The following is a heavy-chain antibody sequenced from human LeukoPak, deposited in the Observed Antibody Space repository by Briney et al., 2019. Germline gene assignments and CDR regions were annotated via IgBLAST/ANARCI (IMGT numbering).Heavy chain of an antibody. CDR3: SRLAKCDGNCYSFDL. CDR1: GDSITTHP. V-gene: IGHV4-59*11. D-gene: IGHD2-15*01. J-gene: IGHJ4*02. CDR2: IDSNGNT. Sequence: PSETLSLTCTVSGDSITTHPWSWVRQTSGKGLDYIGFIDSNGNTNHNPSLRTRAIISSDTSTNQISLTLNSVAAADTAVYYCSRLAKCDGNCYSFDLWDQGMLVTVSS.